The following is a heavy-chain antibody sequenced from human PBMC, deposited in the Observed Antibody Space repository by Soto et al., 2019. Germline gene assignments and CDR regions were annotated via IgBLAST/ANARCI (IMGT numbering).Heavy chain of an antibody. J-gene: IGHJ6*02. Sequence: ASVKVSCKASGYTFTSCGINWVRQATGQGLEWMGWMNPNSGNTGYAQKFQGRVTMTRNTSISTAYMELSSLRSEDTAVYYCARERESSSSWYKGYYYYGMDVWGQGTTVTVSS. CDR2: MNPNSGNT. V-gene: IGHV1-8*01. CDR3: ARERESSSSWYKGYYYYGMDV. D-gene: IGHD6-13*01. CDR1: GYTFTSCG.